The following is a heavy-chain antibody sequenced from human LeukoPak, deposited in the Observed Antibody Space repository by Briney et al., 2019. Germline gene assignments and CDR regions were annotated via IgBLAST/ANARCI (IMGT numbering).Heavy chain of an antibody. J-gene: IGHJ5*02. D-gene: IGHD6-19*01. V-gene: IGHV1-2*02. CDR2: INPNSGGT. CDR3: ARDRSGWHSDENWFDP. Sequence: ASVKVSCKTSGYIFTDYYMHWVRQAPGQGLEWMGWINPNSGGTNYAQKFQGRVTMTTDTSISTAYMELSRLRSDDTAVYYCARDRSGWHSDENWFDPWGQGTLVTVSS. CDR1: GYIFTDYY.